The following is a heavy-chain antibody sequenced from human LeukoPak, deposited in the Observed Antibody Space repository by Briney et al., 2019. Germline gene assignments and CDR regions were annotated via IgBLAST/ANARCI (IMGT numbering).Heavy chain of an antibody. Sequence: GGSLRLSCAASGFTFSDYYMSWIRQAPGKGLEWVSYISSGSSTIYYADSVKGRFTVSRDNGKKSLYLHMNSLRAEDTAVYYCAKSGLNRFDYWGQGTLVTVSS. D-gene: IGHD2-15*01. CDR1: GFTFSDYY. CDR3: AKSGLNRFDY. CDR2: ISSGSSTI. V-gene: IGHV3-11*01. J-gene: IGHJ4*02.